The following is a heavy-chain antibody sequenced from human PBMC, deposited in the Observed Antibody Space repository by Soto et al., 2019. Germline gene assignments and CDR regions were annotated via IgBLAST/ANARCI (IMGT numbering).Heavy chain of an antibody. Sequence: ASVKVSCKASGYTFTSYGISWVRQAPGQGLEWMGWISAYNGNTNYAQKLQGRVTMTTDTSTSTAYMELRSLRSDDTAVYYCARDPNTYSSSYYFDYWGQGTLVTVSS. J-gene: IGHJ4*02. CDR3: ARDPNTYSSSYYFDY. D-gene: IGHD6-13*01. CDR1: GYTFTSYG. V-gene: IGHV1-18*01. CDR2: ISAYNGNT.